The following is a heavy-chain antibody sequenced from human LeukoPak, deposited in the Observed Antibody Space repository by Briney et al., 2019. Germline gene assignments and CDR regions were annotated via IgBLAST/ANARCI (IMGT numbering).Heavy chain of an antibody. CDR2: INSDGSST. J-gene: IGHJ4*02. D-gene: IGHD1-1*01. CDR1: GFNFRHYW. CDR3: ATDEAATGRLDY. V-gene: IGHV3-74*01. Sequence: GGSLRLSCAASGFNFRHYWMHWVRQAPGKGLVWVSRINSDGSSTSYADSVKGRFTISRDNAENTLYLQINSLRAEDTAVYYCATDEAATGRLDYWGQGTLVTDSS.